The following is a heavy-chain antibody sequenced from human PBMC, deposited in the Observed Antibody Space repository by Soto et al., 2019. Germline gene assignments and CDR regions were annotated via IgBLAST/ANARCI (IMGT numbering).Heavy chain of an antibody. CDR1: GFTFSSYA. CDR2: ITSNGGNT. Sequence: EVQLVESGGGLVQPGGSLRLSCAASGFTFSSYARHWVRQATGKGREYVSAITSNGGNTDYASSVKGRFTISRDNSKNTLYLQMCSLRAADMAVYSSARRLPFGYGMDVWGKGTTFTFSS. J-gene: IGHJ6*04. V-gene: IGHV3-64*01. D-gene: IGHD3-16*01. CDR3: ARRLPFGYGMDV.